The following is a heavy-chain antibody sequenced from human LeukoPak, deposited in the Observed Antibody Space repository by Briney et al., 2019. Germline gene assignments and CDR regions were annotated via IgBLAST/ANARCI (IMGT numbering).Heavy chain of an antibody. D-gene: IGHD7-27*01. CDR3: ARGVRTGDSPYNWFDP. J-gene: IGHJ5*02. V-gene: IGHV3-21*01. Sequence: GGSLRLSCAASGFTFSSYSMNWVRQAPGKGLEGVSSISSSSSYIYYADSVKGRFTISRDNAKNSLYLQMNSLRAEDTAVYYCARGVRTGDSPYNWFDPWGQGTLVTVSS. CDR2: ISSSSSYI. CDR1: GFTFSSYS.